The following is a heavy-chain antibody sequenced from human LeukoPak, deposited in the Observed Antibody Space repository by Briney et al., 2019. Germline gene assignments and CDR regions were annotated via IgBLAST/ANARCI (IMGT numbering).Heavy chain of an antibody. J-gene: IGHJ6*03. Sequence: SQTLSLTCTVSGGSISSGSYYWSWIRQPAGKGLEWIGRIYTSGSTNYNPSLKSRVTIPVDTSKNQFSLKLSSVTAADTAVYYCAGYYMDVWGKGTTVTVSS. CDR1: GGSISSGSYY. CDR3: AGYYMDV. CDR2: IYTSGST. V-gene: IGHV4-61*02.